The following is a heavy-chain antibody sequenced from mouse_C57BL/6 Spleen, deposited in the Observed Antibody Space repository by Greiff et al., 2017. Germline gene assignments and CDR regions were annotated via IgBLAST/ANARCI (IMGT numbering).Heavy chain of an antibody. Sequence: VQLKESGGDLVKPGGSLKLSCAASGFTFSSYGMSWVRQTPDKRLEWVATISSGGSYTYYPDSVKGRFTISRDNAKNTLYLQMSSLKSEDTAMYYCARRRITTAFDYWGQGTTLTVSS. CDR1: GFTFSSYG. CDR3: ARRRITTAFDY. D-gene: IGHD1-2*01. CDR2: ISSGGSYT. J-gene: IGHJ2*01. V-gene: IGHV5-6*01.